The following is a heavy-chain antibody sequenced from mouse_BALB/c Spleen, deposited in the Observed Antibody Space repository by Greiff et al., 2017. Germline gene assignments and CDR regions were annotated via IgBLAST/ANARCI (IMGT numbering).Heavy chain of an antibody. J-gene: IGHJ4*01. CDR2: ISYSGST. D-gene: IGHD2-3*01. Sequence: EVQLVESGPSLVKPSQTLSLTCSVTGDSITSCYWNWIRKFPGNKLEYMGYISYSGSTYYNPSLKSRISITRDTSKNQYYLQLNSVTTEDTATYYCARWSGDGMDYWGQGTSVTVSS. CDR3: ARWSGDGMDY. CDR1: GDSITSCY. V-gene: IGHV3-8*02.